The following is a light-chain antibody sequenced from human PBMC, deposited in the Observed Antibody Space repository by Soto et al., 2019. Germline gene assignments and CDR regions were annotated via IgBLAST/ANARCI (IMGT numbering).Light chain of an antibody. CDR3: QQKNT. CDR1: QSISSY. Sequence: EILMTQSPSSLSASVGDRVTITCRASQSISSYLNWYQQKPGKAPKLLIYAASSLQSGVPSRFSGSGSGTDFTLTISSLQPEDFATYYCQQKNTFGQGTRLEIK. V-gene: IGKV1-39*01. J-gene: IGKJ5*01. CDR2: AAS.